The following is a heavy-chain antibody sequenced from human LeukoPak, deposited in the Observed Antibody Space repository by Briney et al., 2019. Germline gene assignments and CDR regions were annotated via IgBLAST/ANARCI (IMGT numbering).Heavy chain of an antibody. CDR1: GYRFGDYS. Sequence: GGSLRLSCAAPGYRFGDYSVNWVRQAPGKGLEWLSYISSTSATIYYADSVKGRFTISRDNARDSLYLQMNNLRVEDTAVYYCARDPARPPGYYMDVWGRGTTVTVSS. V-gene: IGHV3-48*01. D-gene: IGHD6-6*01. CDR3: ARDPARPPGYYMDV. CDR2: ISSTSATI. J-gene: IGHJ6*03.